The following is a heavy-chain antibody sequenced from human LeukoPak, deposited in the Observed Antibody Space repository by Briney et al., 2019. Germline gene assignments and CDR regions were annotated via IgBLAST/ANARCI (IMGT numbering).Heavy chain of an antibody. CDR1: GYSISSGYY. J-gene: IGHJ3*02. CDR3: ARQNSGSYSDDAFDI. D-gene: IGHD1-26*01. Sequence: PSETLSLTCTVSGYSISSGYYWGWIRQPPGKGLEWIGSIYHSGSTYYNPSLKSRVTISVDTSKNQFSLKLSSVTAADTAVYYCARQNSGSYSDDAFDIWGQGTMVTVSS. CDR2: IYHSGST. V-gene: IGHV4-38-2*02.